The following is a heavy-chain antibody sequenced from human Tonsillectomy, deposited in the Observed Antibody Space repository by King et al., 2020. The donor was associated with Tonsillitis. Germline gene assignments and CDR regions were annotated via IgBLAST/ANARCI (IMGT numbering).Heavy chain of an antibody. CDR3: ARPYYDFWSGYYFDY. D-gene: IGHD3-3*01. Sequence: VQLVESGGGVVQPGRSLRLSCAASGFTFSSYGMHWVRQAPGKGLEWVAVIWYDGSNKYYADSVKGRFTISRDNSKNTLYLQMNSLRAEDTAVYYCARPYYDFWSGYYFDYWGQGTLVTVSS. V-gene: IGHV3-33*01. CDR2: IWYDGSNK. CDR1: GFTFSSYG. J-gene: IGHJ4*02.